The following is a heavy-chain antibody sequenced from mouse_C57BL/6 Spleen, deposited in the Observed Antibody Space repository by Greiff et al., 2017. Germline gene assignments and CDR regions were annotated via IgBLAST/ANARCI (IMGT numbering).Heavy chain of an antibody. Sequence: QVQLQQPGTELVKPGASVKLSCKASGYTFTSYWMHWVKQRPGQGLEWIGNINPSNGGTNYNEKFKSKATLTVDKSSSTAYMQLRSLTSEDSAVNYCERCPRTVVATPWYFDVWGTGTTVTVSS. CDR2: INPSNGGT. V-gene: IGHV1-53*01. CDR3: ERCPRTVVATPWYFDV. CDR1: GYTFTSYW. D-gene: IGHD1-1*01. J-gene: IGHJ1*03.